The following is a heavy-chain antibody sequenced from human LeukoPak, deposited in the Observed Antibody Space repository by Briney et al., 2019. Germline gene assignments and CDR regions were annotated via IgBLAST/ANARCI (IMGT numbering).Heavy chain of an antibody. Sequence: SVKVSCKASGGTFSSYTISWVRQAPGQGLEWMGRIIPILGIANYAQKFQGRVTITADKSTSTAYMELSSLRSEDTAVYYCASRVSSSPPEDALDIWGQGTMVTVSS. CDR1: GGTFSSYT. J-gene: IGHJ3*02. CDR2: IIPILGIA. CDR3: ASRVSSSPPEDALDI. D-gene: IGHD6-13*01. V-gene: IGHV1-69*02.